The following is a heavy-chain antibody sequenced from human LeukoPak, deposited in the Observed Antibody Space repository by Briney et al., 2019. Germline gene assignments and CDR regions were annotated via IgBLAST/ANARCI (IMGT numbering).Heavy chain of an antibody. CDR1: GFTFSGHW. CDR2: INQGGSDK. CDR3: TRDRSRAEDD. Sequence: GGSLRHSCAASGFTFSGHWMSWVRQAPGKGLEWVANINQGGSDKYYVDSVKGRFTISRDNANNLLYLQMNSQRGEDTAVYYCTRDRSRAEDDWGQGTLVTVSS. V-gene: IGHV3-7*01. J-gene: IGHJ4*02. D-gene: IGHD1-14*01.